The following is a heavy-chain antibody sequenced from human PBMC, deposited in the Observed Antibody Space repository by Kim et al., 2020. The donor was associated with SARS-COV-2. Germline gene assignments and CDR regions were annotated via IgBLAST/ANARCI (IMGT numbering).Heavy chain of an antibody. D-gene: IGHD6-13*01. V-gene: IGHV3-33*05. CDR3: ARGGGSDSSSLTMDV. CDR2: ISYDGSNK. Sequence: GGSLRLSCAASGFTFSSYGMHWVRQAPGKGLEWVAVISYDGSNKYYADSVKGRFTISRDNSKNTLYLQMNSLRAEDTAVYYCARGGGSDSSSLTMDVWGQGTTVTVSS. CDR1: GFTFSSYG. J-gene: IGHJ6*02.